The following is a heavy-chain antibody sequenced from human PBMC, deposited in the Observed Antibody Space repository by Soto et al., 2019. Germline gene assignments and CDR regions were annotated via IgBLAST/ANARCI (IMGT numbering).Heavy chain of an antibody. J-gene: IGHJ4*02. CDR3: ALTGYYDVDY. D-gene: IGHD3-9*01. CDR1: GGSISRGDYY. CDR2: IYYSGST. Sequence: QVQLQESGPGLVKPSQTRSLTCTVSGGSISRGDYYWSWIRQPPGKGLEWIGCIYYSGSTYYNSSLKSRVTISVDTSKNQFSLRLSSVTAADTAVYYCALTGYYDVDYWGQGTLVTVSS. V-gene: IGHV4-30-4*01.